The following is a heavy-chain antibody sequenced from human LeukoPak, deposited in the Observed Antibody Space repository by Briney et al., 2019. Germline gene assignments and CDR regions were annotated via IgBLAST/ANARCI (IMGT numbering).Heavy chain of an antibody. Sequence: ASVKVSCKVSGYTLTELSMHWVRQAPGKGLEWVGGFDPEDGETIYAQKFQGRVTMTEDTSTDTAYMELSSLRSEDTAVYYCATVVGATNGFDYWGQGTLVTVSS. J-gene: IGHJ4*02. CDR2: FDPEDGET. CDR1: GYTLTELS. D-gene: IGHD1-26*01. CDR3: ATVVGATNGFDY. V-gene: IGHV1-24*01.